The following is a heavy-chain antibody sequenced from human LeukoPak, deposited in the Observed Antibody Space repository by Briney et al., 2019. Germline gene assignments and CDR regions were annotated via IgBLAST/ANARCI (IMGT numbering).Heavy chain of an antibody. J-gene: IGHJ3*02. CDR2: TRNKANSYTT. CDR3: ARGSGSYAFDI. V-gene: IGHV3-72*01. D-gene: IGHD1-26*01. CDR1: GFTFSDHY. Sequence: GGSLRLSXAASGFTFSDHYMDWVRQALGKGLEWVGRTRNKANSYTTEYAASVKGRFTTSRDDSKNSLYLQMNSLKTEDTAVYYCARGSGSYAFDIWGQGTMVTVSS.